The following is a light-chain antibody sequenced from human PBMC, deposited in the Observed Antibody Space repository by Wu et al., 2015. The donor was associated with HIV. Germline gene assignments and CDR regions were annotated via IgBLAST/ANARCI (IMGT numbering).Light chain of an antibody. CDR3: QQRYDWPPIT. CDR1: QSVSTA. V-gene: IGKV3-11*01. Sequence: EIVLTQSPATLSLSPGDRAALSCRASQSVSTALAWYQQKPGQAPRLLIYDASNRATGIPARFSGSGSGTDFTLTISSLEPEDFAVYYCQQRYDWPPITFGQGTRLEIK. J-gene: IGKJ5*01. CDR2: DAS.